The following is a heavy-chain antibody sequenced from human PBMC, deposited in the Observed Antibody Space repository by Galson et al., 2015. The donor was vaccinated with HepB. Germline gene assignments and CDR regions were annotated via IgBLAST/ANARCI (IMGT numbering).Heavy chain of an antibody. CDR2: IMPILDVA. CDR1: GDIFSRYA. Sequence: SVKVSCKASGDIFSRYAISWVRQAPGQGLEWMGRIMPILDVANYAQRFQARVTFTADRYTDTVYMELSSLRSEDTAMYFCARGTAVPEDAFDIWGQGTLVTVSS. D-gene: IGHD6-19*01. V-gene: IGHV1-69*04. J-gene: IGHJ3*02. CDR3: ARGTAVPEDAFDI.